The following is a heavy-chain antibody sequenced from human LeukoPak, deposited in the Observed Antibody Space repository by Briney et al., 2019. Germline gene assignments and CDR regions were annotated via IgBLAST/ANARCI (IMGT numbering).Heavy chain of an antibody. Sequence: PGGSLRLSCAASGFTFSSYSMNWVRQAPGKGLEWIGGIYHSGSTYYNPSLKSRVTISVDTSKNQFSLKLSSVTAADTAVYYCARTPYYYGSGSYYNQYYFDYWGQGTLVTVSS. CDR2: IYHSGST. V-gene: IGHV4-38-2*01. J-gene: IGHJ4*02. CDR1: GFTFSSYS. CDR3: ARTPYYYGSGSYYNQYYFDY. D-gene: IGHD3-10*01.